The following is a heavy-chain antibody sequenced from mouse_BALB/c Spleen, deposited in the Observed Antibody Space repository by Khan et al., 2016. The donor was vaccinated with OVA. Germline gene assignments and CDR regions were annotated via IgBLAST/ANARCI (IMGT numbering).Heavy chain of an antibody. CDR2: VNTNNGDT. V-gene: IGHV1-26*01. CDR1: GYSFTGYY. CDR3: ASVYEVFPY. Sequence: EVQLQQSGPDLVKPGASVKISCKASGYSFTGYYMTWVKQSHGKNNEWIGRVNTNNGDTNYNQNFKGKAILTVDKSSNTAYMELSSLTSEDSAVFHCASVYEVFPYWGQGTLVTVSA. J-gene: IGHJ3*01. D-gene: IGHD1-1*01.